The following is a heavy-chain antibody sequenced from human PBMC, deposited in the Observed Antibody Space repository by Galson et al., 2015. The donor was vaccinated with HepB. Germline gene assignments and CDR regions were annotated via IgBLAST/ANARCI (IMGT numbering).Heavy chain of an antibody. J-gene: IGHJ4*02. D-gene: IGHD3-16*02. Sequence: SLRLSCAASGFTFSRYWMSWVRQAPGKGLDWVVNIEQDGSEKYYVDSVKGRFTISRDNAKNSLYLQMNSLRAEDTAVYYCAREDSRLPTYDYIWGSYPRDYWGQGTLVTVSS. CDR1: GFTFSRYW. CDR2: IEQDGSEK. V-gene: IGHV3-7*01. CDR3: AREDSRLPTYDYIWGSYPRDY.